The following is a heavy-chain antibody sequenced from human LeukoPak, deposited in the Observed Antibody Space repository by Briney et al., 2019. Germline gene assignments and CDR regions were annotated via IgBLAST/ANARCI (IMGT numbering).Heavy chain of an antibody. CDR3: ATGRDTAMVRLDY. J-gene: IGHJ4*02. D-gene: IGHD5-18*01. CDR1: GFTFSSYG. Sequence: GGSLRLSCAASGFTFSSYGMHWVRQAPGKGLEWVAFIRYDGTNKYYADSVKGRFTISRDNSKNTMYLQMNSLRAEDTAVYFCATGRDTAMVRLDYWGQGTLVTVSS. CDR2: IRYDGTNK. V-gene: IGHV3-30*02.